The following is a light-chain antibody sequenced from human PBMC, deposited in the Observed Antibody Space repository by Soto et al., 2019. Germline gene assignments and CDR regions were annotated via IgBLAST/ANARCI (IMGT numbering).Light chain of an antibody. CDR3: SSYSGSNTVL. J-gene: IGLJ2*01. V-gene: IGLV2-8*01. CDR2: EVT. CDR1: SSDIGAYNY. Sequence: QSALTQPPSASGSPGQSITISCTGTSSDIGAYNYVSWYQQHPGKAPKLIIYEVTRRPSGVPARFSGSKSGNTASLTVSGLQAEDESDYYCSSYSGSNTVLFGGGTQLTVL.